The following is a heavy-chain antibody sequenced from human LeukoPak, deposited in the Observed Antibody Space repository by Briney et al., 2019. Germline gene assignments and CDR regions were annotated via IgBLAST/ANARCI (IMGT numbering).Heavy chain of an antibody. Sequence: KSSETLSLTCTVSGGSISSYYWSWIRQPPGKGLEWIGYIYYSGSTNYNPSLKSRVTISVDTSKNQFSLKLSSVTAADTAVYYCAREDLTVYYSDYWGQGTLVTVSS. CDR1: GGSISSYY. CDR2: IYYSGST. V-gene: IGHV4-59*01. CDR3: AREDLTVYYSDY. D-gene: IGHD4-11*01. J-gene: IGHJ4*02.